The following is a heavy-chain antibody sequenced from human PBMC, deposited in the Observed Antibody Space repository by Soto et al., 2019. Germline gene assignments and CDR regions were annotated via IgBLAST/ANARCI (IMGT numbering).Heavy chain of an antibody. CDR3: AGWNYESGLDV. Sequence: KESGPTLVRPTQTLTLTCSFSGFSLNTNGMGVGWIRQPPGKALEWLAFIYWDEDKRYSPSLKTRLTVTTDTSKNEVVLTLTNLDPWDTGTYYCAGWNYESGLDVWGQGTTVTVSS. CDR2: IYWDEDK. CDR1: GFSLNTNGMG. J-gene: IGHJ6*02. V-gene: IGHV2-5*02. D-gene: IGHD1-7*01.